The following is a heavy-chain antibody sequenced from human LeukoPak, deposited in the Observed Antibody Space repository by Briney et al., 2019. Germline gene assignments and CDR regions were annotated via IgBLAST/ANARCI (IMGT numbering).Heavy chain of an antibody. CDR2: IKKDGIEK. V-gene: IGHV3-7*01. Sequence: PGGSLRLSCVVSGFTLSSDWMSWVRQAPGKGLEWVANIKKDGIEKYYVESVKGRSTISRDNAKNSLSLQMNSLRAEDTAVYYCARGRYSSRSGGYYFDIWGQETLVTVSS. CDR1: GFTLSSDW. CDR3: ARGRYSSRSGGYYFDI. J-gene: IGHJ4*02. D-gene: IGHD2-2*01.